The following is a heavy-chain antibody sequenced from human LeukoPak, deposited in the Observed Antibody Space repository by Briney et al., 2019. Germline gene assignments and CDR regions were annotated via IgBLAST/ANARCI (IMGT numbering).Heavy chain of an antibody. CDR1: GGSFSGYY. V-gene: IGHV4-34*01. CDR2: INHSGST. CDR3: ARDRYSGSYTGGYFDY. Sequence: SETLSLTCAVYGGSFSGYYWSWIRQPPGKGLEWIGEINHSGSTNYNPSLKSRVTISVDTSKNQFSLKLSSVTAADTAVYYCARDRYSGSYTGGYFDYWGQGTLVTVSS. D-gene: IGHD1-26*01. J-gene: IGHJ4*02.